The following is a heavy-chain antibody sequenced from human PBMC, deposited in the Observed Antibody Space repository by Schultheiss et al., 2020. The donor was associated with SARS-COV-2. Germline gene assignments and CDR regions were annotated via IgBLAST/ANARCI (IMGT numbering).Heavy chain of an antibody. CDR1: GVSISSYY. CDR3: ASSSGWYIPYFDY. CDR2: IYYSGNS. J-gene: IGHJ4*02. V-gene: IGHV4-59*04. D-gene: IGHD6-19*01. Sequence: SETLSLTCTVSGVSISSYYWGWIRQPPGKGLEWIGSIYYSGNSYYNPSLRSRVTMSVDKAKKQFSLRLSSVTAADTAVYYCASSSGWYIPYFDYWGQGTLVTVSS.